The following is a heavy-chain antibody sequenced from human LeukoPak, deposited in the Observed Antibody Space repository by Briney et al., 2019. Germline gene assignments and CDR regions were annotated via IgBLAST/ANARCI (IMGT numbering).Heavy chain of an antibody. CDR2: INNDGSRT. CDR1: GFTFSSYW. V-gene: IGHV3-74*01. D-gene: IGHD6-19*01. CDR3: VRDFAVKVAAYNWFDP. Sequence: PGGSLRLSCAASGFTFSSYWMHWVRQTPGKGLVWVSRINNDGSRTDYADSVKGRFTISRDNAKNTLYLEMNSLRAEDTAVYYCVRDFAVKVAAYNWFDPWGQGTLVTVSS. J-gene: IGHJ5*02.